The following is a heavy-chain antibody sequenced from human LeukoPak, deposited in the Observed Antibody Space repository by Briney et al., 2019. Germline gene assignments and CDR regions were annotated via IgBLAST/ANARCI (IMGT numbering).Heavy chain of an antibody. Sequence: SVKVSCKDSGGTFSSYAISWVRQAPGQGLEWMGGIIPIFGTANYAQKFQGRVTITADESTSTAYMELSSLRSEDTAVYYCATGPPRLRFDYWGQGTLVTVSS. CDR1: GGTFSSYA. J-gene: IGHJ4*02. CDR2: IIPIFGTA. D-gene: IGHD5-18*01. V-gene: IGHV1-69*13. CDR3: ATGPPRLRFDY.